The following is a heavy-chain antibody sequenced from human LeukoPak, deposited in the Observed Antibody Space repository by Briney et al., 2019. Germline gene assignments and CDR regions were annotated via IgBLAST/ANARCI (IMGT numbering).Heavy chain of an antibody. D-gene: IGHD3-22*01. V-gene: IGHV3-30*18. CDR1: GFTFSSYG. Sequence: PGGSLRLSCAASGFTFSSYGMHWVRQAPGKGLEWVAVISYDGSNKYYADSVKGRFTISRANSKNTLYLQMNSLRAEDTAVYYCAKAHYDSSGYYFDYWGQGTLVTVSS. J-gene: IGHJ4*02. CDR3: AKAHYDSSGYYFDY. CDR2: ISYDGSNK.